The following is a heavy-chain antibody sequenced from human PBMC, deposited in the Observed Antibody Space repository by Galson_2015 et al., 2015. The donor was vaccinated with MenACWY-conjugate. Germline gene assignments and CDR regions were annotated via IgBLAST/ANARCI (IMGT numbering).Heavy chain of an antibody. CDR3: ARGGSASNVYYLVDV. V-gene: IGHV3-23*01. D-gene: IGHD3-16*01. CDR1: GYTFSNSA. J-gene: IGHJ6*03. CDR2: IRTITGST. Sequence: SLRLSCAASGYTFSNSAMNWVRQAPGKGLEWVSGIRTITGSTYYADSVKGRFTISRDQSKNTLNLQMNSLRADDTAVYFCARGGSASNVYYLVDVWGKGTTVTVSS.